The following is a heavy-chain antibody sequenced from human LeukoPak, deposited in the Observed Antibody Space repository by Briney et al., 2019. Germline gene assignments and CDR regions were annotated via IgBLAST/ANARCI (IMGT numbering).Heavy chain of an antibody. CDR1: GYTFTGYY. CDR3: ARSATAGEWELLSHYYYYMDV. CDR2: INPNSGGT. J-gene: IGHJ6*03. D-gene: IGHD1-26*01. Sequence: GASVKVSCKASGYTFTGYYMHWVRQAPGQGLEWMGWINPNSGGTNYAQKFQGRVTMTRDTSISTAYMELSRLRSDDTAVYYCARSATAGEWELLSHYYYYMDVWGKGTTVTISS. V-gene: IGHV1-2*02.